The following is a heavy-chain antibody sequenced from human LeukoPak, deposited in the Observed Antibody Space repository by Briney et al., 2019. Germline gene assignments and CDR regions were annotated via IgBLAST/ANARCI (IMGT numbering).Heavy chain of an antibody. CDR3: AKAPRFGDHAAEYFYYYMDV. CDR2: ISGSGGST. Sequence: GGSLRLSCAASGFTFSSYGMSWVRQAPGKGLEWVSAISGSGGSTYYADSVKGRFTISRDNSKNTLYVQMNSLRVDDTAVYYCAKAPRFGDHAAEYFYYYMDVWGKGTTVTVSS. V-gene: IGHV3-23*01. J-gene: IGHJ6*03. D-gene: IGHD3-16*01. CDR1: GFTFSSYG.